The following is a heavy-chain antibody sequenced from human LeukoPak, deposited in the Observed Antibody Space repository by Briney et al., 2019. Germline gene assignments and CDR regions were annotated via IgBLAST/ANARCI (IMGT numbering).Heavy chain of an antibody. CDR1: GFTLSTYW. J-gene: IGHJ4*02. D-gene: IGHD3-22*01. V-gene: IGHV3-7*03. CDR2: IKKDGSET. CDR3: ARDSTPYDSSGYCYDY. Sequence: GGSLRLSCAASGFTLSTYWMSWVRQVPGKGLEWVANIKKDGSETYYVDSVKGRFTISRDNAKNSLYLQMNSLRAEDTAMYYCARDSTPYDSSGYCYDYWGQGTLVTVSS.